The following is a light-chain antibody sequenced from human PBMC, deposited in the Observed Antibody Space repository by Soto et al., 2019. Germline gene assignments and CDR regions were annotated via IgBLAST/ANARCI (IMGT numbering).Light chain of an antibody. CDR2: DDS. Sequence: QSALTQPPSASGSPGQSVTISCTGTSSDIGGYNSVSWYQQHPGKAPKLMIYDDSYRPSGVSDRFSGSHSGNTASLTISGLQADDEADYYCSSYMTSNSVEVFGGGTQLTVL. CDR1: SSDIGGYNS. J-gene: IGLJ3*02. CDR3: SSYMTSNSVEV. V-gene: IGLV2-14*03.